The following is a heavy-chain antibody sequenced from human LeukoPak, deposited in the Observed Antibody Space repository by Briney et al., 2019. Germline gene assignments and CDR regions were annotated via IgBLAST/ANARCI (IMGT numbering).Heavy chain of an antibody. CDR3: ARVIVGCSSTSCYNYYGMDV. V-gene: IGHV1-69*17. J-gene: IGHJ6*02. CDR2: IIPIFGIA. CDR1: GGTFSSYA. D-gene: IGHD2-2*02. Sequence: GASVKVSCKASGGTFSSYAISWVRQAPGQGLEWMGRIIPIFGIANYAQKFQGRVTITADKSTSTAYMELSSLRSEDTAVYYCARVIVGCSSTSCYNYYGMDVWGQGTTVTVSS.